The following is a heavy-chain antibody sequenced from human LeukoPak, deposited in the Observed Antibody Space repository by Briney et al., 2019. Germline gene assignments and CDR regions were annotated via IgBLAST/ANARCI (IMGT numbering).Heavy chain of an antibody. D-gene: IGHD6-13*01. CDR2: IYPGDSDT. CDR1: GYSFTSYW. J-gene: IGHJ4*02. CDR3: ASSKSSSWYPFHLDY. V-gene: IGHV5-51*01. Sequence: GESLKISCKGSGYSFTSYWIGWVRQMPGKGLEWMGIIYPGDSDTRYSPSFQGQVTISADKSFSTAYLQWSSLKASDTAIYYCASSKSSSWYPFHLDYWGQGTLVTVSS.